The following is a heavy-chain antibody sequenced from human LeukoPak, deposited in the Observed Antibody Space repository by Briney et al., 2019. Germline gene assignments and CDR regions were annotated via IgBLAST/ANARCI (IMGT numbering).Heavy chain of an antibody. CDR3: ARSRHSYDSSGFPHY. J-gene: IGHJ4*02. Sequence: GGSLRLSCAASGFTFSDYYMSWIRQAPGKGLEWVSTIKGIGPTTYYADSLKGRFTISRDNAKNSLFLQMSSLRAEDTALYYCARSRHSYDSSGFPHYWGQGTLVTVSS. CDR2: IKGIGPTT. D-gene: IGHD3-22*01. CDR1: GFTFSDYY. V-gene: IGHV3-11*01.